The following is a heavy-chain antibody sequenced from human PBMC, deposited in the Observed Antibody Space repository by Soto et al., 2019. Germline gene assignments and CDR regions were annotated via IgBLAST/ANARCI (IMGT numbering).Heavy chain of an antibody. V-gene: IGHV3-74*01. Sequence: GGSLRLSCAASGFTFSSDWMHWVRQAQGKGLVWVSRINSDESSKSYAHSVMSRFTISRDNAKNTLYLQMNSLIPEDTALYYCAVVWMERDAFDIWGQGTMVTVSS. CDR3: AVVWMERDAFDI. J-gene: IGHJ3*02. CDR2: INSDESSK. D-gene: IGHD3-16*01. CDR1: GFTFSSDW.